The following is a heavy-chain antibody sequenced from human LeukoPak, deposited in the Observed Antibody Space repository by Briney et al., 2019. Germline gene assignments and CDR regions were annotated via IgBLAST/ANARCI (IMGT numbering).Heavy chain of an antibody. Sequence: GGSLRLSCAASGFTFSSYGMSWVRQAPGKGLEWVSTISGSGNSTYYADSVKGWFTISRDNSKNTLYMQMNSLRAEDTAVYYCAKGTVGELWGGWFDPWGQGTLVTVSS. CDR2: ISGSGNST. D-gene: IGHD1-7*01. CDR3: AKGTVGELWGGWFDP. CDR1: GFTFSSYG. J-gene: IGHJ5*02. V-gene: IGHV3-23*01.